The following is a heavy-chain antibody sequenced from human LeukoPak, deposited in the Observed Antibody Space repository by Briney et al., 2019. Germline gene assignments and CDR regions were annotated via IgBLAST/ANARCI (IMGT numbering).Heavy chain of an antibody. CDR3: ARRLKNSNGWTFDY. D-gene: IGHD6-19*01. Sequence: GASLKISCKGSGYSFTIYWIGWVRPLAGKGLEWMGIIYPGDSDTRYSPSFQCQVTISANRCIHTACLQWSSLKASDTAIYYCARRLKNSNGWTFDYWGQGTLVTVSS. J-gene: IGHJ4*02. V-gene: IGHV5-51*01. CDR2: IYPGDSDT. CDR1: GYSFTIYW.